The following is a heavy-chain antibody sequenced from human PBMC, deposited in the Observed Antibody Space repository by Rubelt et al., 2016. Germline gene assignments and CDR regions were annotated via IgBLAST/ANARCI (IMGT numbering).Heavy chain of an antibody. V-gene: IGHV3-30*04. Sequence: VQLLESGGGVVQPGRSLRLSCATSGLTFSRHHMHWVRQAPGKGLEWLAVVPYDGSDSSYADSVKGRFTISRDNAKNSLYLDMNSLRAEDTALEYCAREGGAGYSLDSWGQGTLVAVSS. J-gene: IGHJ4*02. CDR1: GLTFSRHH. CDR2: VPYDGSDS. CDR3: AREGGAGYSLDS. D-gene: IGHD3-9*01.